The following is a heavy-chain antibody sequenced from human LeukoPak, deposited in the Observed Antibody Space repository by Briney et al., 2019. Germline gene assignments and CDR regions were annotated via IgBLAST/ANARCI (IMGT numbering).Heavy chain of an antibody. CDR2: INHSGST. J-gene: IGHJ4*02. V-gene: IGHV4-34*01. CDR1: GGSFSGYY. CDR3: ARDPWDSSGYYLWFDY. D-gene: IGHD3-22*01. Sequence: SETLSRTCAVYGGSFSGYYWSWIRQPPGKGLEWIGEINHSGSTNYNPSLKSRVTISVDTSKNQFSLKLSSVTAADTAVYYCARDPWDSSGYYLWFDYWGQGTLVTVSS.